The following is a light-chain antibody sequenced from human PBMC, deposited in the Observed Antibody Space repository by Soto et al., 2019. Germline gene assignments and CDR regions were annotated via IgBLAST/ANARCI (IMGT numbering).Light chain of an antibody. Sequence: QSALTQPASVSGSPGQSITISCTGTSSDVCAYNYVSWYQQHPGKAPKLLIFEVSSRPSGVSNRFSGSKSGSTASLTISGLKAEDEADYYCSSYADSDTLYVFGTGTKVTVL. J-gene: IGLJ1*01. V-gene: IGLV2-14*01. CDR3: SSYADSDTLYV. CDR1: SSDVCAYNY. CDR2: EVS.